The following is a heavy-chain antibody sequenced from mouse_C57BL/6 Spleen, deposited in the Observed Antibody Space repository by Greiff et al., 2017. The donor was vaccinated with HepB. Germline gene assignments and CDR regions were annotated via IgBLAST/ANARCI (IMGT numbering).Heavy chain of an antibody. CDR3: AREANSSGFSLAY. CDR2: IYPGDGDT. V-gene: IGHV1-82*01. CDR1: GYAFSSSW. J-gene: IGHJ3*01. Sequence: VQLQQSGPELVKPGASVKISCKASGYAFSSSWMNCVKQRPGKGLEWIGRIYPGDGDTNYNGKFKGKATLTADKSSSTAYMQLSSLTSEDSAVYCCAREANSSGFSLAYWGQGTLVTVAA. D-gene: IGHD3-2*02.